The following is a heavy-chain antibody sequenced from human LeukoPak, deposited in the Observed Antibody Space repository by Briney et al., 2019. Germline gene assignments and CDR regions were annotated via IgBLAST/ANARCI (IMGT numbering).Heavy chain of an antibody. Sequence: SETLSLTCTVSGGSISSYYWSWIRQPPGKGLEWIGYIYYSGSTNYNPSPKSRVTISVDTSKNQFSLKLSSVTAADTAVYYCARTTPLTYDYVWEQPRYYFDYWGQGTLVTVSS. CDR1: GGSISSYY. CDR3: ARTTPLTYDYVWEQPRYYFDY. D-gene: IGHD3-16*01. CDR2: IYYSGST. V-gene: IGHV4-59*01. J-gene: IGHJ4*02.